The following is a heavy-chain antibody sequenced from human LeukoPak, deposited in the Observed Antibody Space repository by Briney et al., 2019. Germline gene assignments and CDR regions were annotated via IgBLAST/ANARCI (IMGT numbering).Heavy chain of an antibody. J-gene: IGHJ4*02. CDR3: ARVMVAAAATVFDY. D-gene: IGHD6-13*01. Sequence: GGSLRLSCAASGFTFGSYWMHWVRQAPGKGLVWVSRINSDGSSTSYADSVKGRFTISRDNAKNTLYLQMNSLRAEDTAVYYCARVMVAAAATVFDYWGQGTLVTVSS. CDR2: INSDGSST. CDR1: GFTFGSYW. V-gene: IGHV3-74*01.